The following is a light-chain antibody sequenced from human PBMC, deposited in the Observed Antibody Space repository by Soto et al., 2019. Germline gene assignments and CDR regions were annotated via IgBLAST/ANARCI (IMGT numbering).Light chain of an antibody. V-gene: IGLV2-14*01. J-gene: IGLJ1*01. CDR2: EDS. CDR3: SSYISSFSHV. Sequence: QSALTQPASVSGSPGQSITISCTGTSSDVGNYNYVSWYQQHPGKAPKLMIFEDSDRPSGVSNRFSGSKSGNTASLTISGLQADDEADYYCSSYISSFSHVFGTGTKVTVL. CDR1: SSDVGNYNY.